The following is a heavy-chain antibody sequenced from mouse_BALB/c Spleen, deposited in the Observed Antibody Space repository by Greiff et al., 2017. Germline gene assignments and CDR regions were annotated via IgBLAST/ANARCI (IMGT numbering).Heavy chain of an antibody. V-gene: IGHV5-9-4*01. CDR2: ISSGGSYT. Sequence: EVQVVESGGGLVKPGGSLKLSCAASGFTFSSYAMSWVRQSPEKRLEWVAEISSGGSYTYYPDTVTGRFTISRDNAKNTLYLEMSSLRSEDTAMYYCARAYGNYFAYWGQGTLVTVSA. CDR3: ARAYGNYFAY. CDR1: GFTFSSYA. D-gene: IGHD2-10*02. J-gene: IGHJ3*01.